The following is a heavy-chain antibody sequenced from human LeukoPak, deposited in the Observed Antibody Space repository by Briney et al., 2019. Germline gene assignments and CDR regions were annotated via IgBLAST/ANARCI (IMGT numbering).Heavy chain of an antibody. CDR1: GYTFTDYY. V-gene: IGHV1-2*02. CDR3: ARTDRLHGGPYLIGP. D-gene: IGHD2-21*01. CDR2: INPNTGGT. J-gene: IGHJ5*02. Sequence: ASVKVSCKTSGYTFTDYYMHWVRQAPGQGLEWMGWINPNTGGTSSAQKFQGRVTMSRDTAITTVYMEVSWLTSDDTAIYYCARTDRLHGGPYLIGPWGQGTLVTVSS.